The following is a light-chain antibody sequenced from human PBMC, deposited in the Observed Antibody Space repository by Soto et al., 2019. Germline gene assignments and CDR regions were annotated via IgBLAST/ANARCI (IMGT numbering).Light chain of an antibody. CDR3: QAWDXSTXV. V-gene: IGLV3-1*01. CDR2: QDS. Sequence: SYELTQPPSVSVSPGQTASITCSGDKLGDKYACWYQQKPGXXPVLVIYQDSKRPSGIPERFSGSNSGNTATLTISGTQAMDEADYYCQAWDXSTXVFGTGTKLTVL. CDR1: KLGDKY. J-gene: IGLJ1*01.